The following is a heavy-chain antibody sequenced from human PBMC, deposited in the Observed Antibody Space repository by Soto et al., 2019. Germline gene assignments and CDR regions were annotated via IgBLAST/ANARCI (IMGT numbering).Heavy chain of an antibody. CDR3: TTGSVEGY. CDR1: GFTISGAW. D-gene: IGHD1-26*01. V-gene: IGHV3-15*07. Sequence: EVQLVESGGGLVKLGGSLRLSCAASGFTISGAWMNWVRQAPGKGLEWVGRIKTKAQGETTDYAAPVKGRFTISRDDSENTLSLQMTSLKIEDTAVYFCTTGSVEGYWGQGTLVTVSS. CDR2: IKTKAQGETT. J-gene: IGHJ4*02.